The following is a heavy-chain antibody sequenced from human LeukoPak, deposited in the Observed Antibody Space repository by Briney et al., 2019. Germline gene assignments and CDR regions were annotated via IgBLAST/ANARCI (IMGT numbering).Heavy chain of an antibody. V-gene: IGHV1-69*13. CDR1: GGTFSSYA. CDR2: IIPIFGTA. D-gene: IGHD1-7*01. CDR3: ARHWNYLIRRYYYYYGMDV. Sequence: SVKVSCKASGGTFSSYAISWVRQAPGQGLEWMGGIIPIFGTANYAQKFQGRVTITADESTSTAYMELSSLRSEDTAVYYCARHWNYLIRRYYYYYGMDVWGQGTTVTVSS. J-gene: IGHJ6*02.